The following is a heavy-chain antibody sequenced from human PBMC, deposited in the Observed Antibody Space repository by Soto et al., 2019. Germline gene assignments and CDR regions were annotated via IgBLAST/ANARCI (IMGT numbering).Heavy chain of an antibody. CDR3: ARDKSPAHNSEFWY. CDR1: GGTFSSYA. CDR2: IIPIFGTA. D-gene: IGHD3-3*01. J-gene: IGHJ4*02. V-gene: IGHV1-69*13. Sequence: SVKVSCKASGGTFSSYAISWVRQAPGQGLEWMGGIIPIFGTANYAQKFQGRVTITADESTSTAYMELSSLRSDDTAVYYCARDKSPAHNSEFWYWGQGTLFTVSS.